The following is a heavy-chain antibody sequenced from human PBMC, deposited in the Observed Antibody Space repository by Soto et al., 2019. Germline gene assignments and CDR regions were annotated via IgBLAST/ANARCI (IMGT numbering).Heavy chain of an antibody. D-gene: IGHD3-22*01. V-gene: IGHV4-39*01. CDR1: GRTIGSSSYY. CDR3: ARLSSDYYDSSGYGAFDI. Sequence: SHTLSLTCTVYGRTIGSSSYYWGWIRQPPGKGLEWIGSIYYSGSTYYNPSLKSRVTISVDTSKNQFSLKLSSVTAADTAVYYCARLSSDYYDSSGYGAFDIWGQGTMVT. J-gene: IGHJ3*02. CDR2: IYYSGST.